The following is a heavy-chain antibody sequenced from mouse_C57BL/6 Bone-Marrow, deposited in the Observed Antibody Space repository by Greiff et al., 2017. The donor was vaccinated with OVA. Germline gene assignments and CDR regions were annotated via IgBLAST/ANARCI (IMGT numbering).Heavy chain of an antibody. CDR1: GYAFSSSW. V-gene: IGHV1-82*01. Sequence: QVQLKESGPELVKPGASVKISCKASGYAFSSSWMNWVKQRPGKGLEWIGRIYPGDGDTNYNGKFKGKATLTADKSSSTAYMQLSSLTSEDSAVYFCARHDYDWYFDVWGTGTTVTVSS. CDR3: ARHDYDWYFDV. J-gene: IGHJ1*03. CDR2: IYPGDGDT. D-gene: IGHD2-4*01.